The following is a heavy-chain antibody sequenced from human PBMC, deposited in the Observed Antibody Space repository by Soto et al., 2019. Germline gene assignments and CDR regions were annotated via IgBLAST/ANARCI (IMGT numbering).Heavy chain of an antibody. CDR2: ISYDGSNK. CDR1: GFTFSSYG. J-gene: IGHJ6*02. Sequence: PGGSLRLSCAASGFTFSSYGMHWVRQAPGKGLEWVAVISYDGSNKYYADSVKGRFTISRDNSKNTLYLQMNSLRAEDTAVYYCALIWVVAAEATYGMDVWGQGTTVTVSS. V-gene: IGHV3-30*03. D-gene: IGHD2-15*01. CDR3: ALIWVVAAEATYGMDV.